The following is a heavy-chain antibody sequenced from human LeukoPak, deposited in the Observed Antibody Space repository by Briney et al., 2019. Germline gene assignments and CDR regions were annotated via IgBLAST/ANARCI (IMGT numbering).Heavy chain of an antibody. CDR1: GFTFSSYA. J-gene: IGHJ6*02. V-gene: IGHV3-30-3*01. CDR3: ARELSPGHDFWSGYSYYYYGMDV. Sequence: GGSLRLSCAASGFTFSSYAMHWVRQAPGKGLEWVAVISYDGSNKYYADSVKGRFTISRDNSKNTLYLQMNSLRAEDTAVYYCARELSPGHDFWSGYSYYYYGMDVWGQGTTVTVSS. D-gene: IGHD3-3*01. CDR2: ISYDGSNK.